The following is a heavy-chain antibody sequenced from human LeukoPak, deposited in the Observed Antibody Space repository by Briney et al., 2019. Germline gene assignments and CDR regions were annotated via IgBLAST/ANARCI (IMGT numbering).Heavy chain of an antibody. V-gene: IGHV3-23*01. J-gene: IGHJ4*02. CDR1: GFTFSSYG. CDR3: AKDFNNYYYDSSGYCLRYFDY. Sequence: PGGSLRLSCVASGFTFSSYGMSWVRQAPGKGLEWVSAISGSGGSTYYADSVKGRFTISRDNSKNTLYLQMNSLRAEDTAVYYCAKDFNNYYYDSSGYCLRYFDYWGQGTLVTVSS. CDR2: ISGSGGST. D-gene: IGHD3-22*01.